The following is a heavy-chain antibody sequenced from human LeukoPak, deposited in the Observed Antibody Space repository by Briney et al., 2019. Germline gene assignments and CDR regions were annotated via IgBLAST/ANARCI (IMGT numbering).Heavy chain of an antibody. CDR2: INPNTGGI. CDR1: GYTFTGYY. Sequence: GASVKVSCKASGYTFTGYYMHWVRQAPGQGLEWMGWINPNTGGINYAQKFQGRVTMTRDTSISAAYMEPSRLRSDDTAVYYCARDPYSNYFDYWGQGTLVTVSS. CDR3: ARDPYSNYFDY. J-gene: IGHJ4*02. V-gene: IGHV1-2*02. D-gene: IGHD5-18*01.